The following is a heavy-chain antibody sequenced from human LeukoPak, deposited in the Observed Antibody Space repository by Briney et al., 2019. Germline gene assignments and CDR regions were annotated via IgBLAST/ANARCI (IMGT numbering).Heavy chain of an antibody. CDR3: ARDRSGSNRWFDP. CDR2: IIPIFGTA. CDR1: EGTFSSYA. D-gene: IGHD2-15*01. Sequence: AASVKVSCKASEGTFSSYAISWVRQAPGQGLEWMGGIIPIFGTANYAQKFQGRVTITTDESTSTAYMELSSLRSEDTAVYYCARDRSGSNRWFDPWGQGTLVTVSS. V-gene: IGHV1-69*05. J-gene: IGHJ5*02.